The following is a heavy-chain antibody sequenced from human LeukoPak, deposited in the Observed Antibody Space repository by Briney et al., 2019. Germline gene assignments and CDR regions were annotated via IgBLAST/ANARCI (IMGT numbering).Heavy chain of an antibody. Sequence: SETLSLTCAVYGGSFSGYYWSWIRQPPGKGLEWIGEINHSGSTNYNPSLKSRVTISVDTSKNQFSLKLSSVTAADTAVYFCARSIAFVWFDPWGQGTLVTVSS. CDR2: INHSGST. J-gene: IGHJ5*02. CDR3: ARSIAFVWFDP. V-gene: IGHV4-34*01. CDR1: GGSFSGYY.